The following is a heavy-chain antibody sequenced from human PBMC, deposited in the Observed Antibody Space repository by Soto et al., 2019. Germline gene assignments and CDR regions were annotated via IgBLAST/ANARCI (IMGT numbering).Heavy chain of an antibody. Sequence: PGESLKISCKGSGYSFSSYWIGWVRQMPGKGLEWMGIIYPGDSDTRYSPSFQGQVTISADKSISTAYLQWSSLKASDTAMYYCARTAAAGKYYYGMDVWGQGTTVTVSS. D-gene: IGHD6-13*01. J-gene: IGHJ6*02. CDR1: GYSFSSYW. CDR3: ARTAAAGKYYYGMDV. V-gene: IGHV5-51*01. CDR2: IYPGDSDT.